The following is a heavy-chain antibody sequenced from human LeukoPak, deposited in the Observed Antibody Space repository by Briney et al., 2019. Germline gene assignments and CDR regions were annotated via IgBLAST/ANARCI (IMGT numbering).Heavy chain of an antibody. D-gene: IGHD1-26*01. CDR3: ARGVSGWELHKTHHNWFDP. CDR1: GGFISSSNW. J-gene: IGHJ5*02. CDR2: IYHSGST. Sequence: SETLSLTCAVSGGFISSSNWWSWVRQPPGKGLEWIGEIYHSGSTNYNPSLKSRVTISVDKSKNQFSLKLSSVTAADTAVYYCARGVSGWELHKTHHNWFDPWGQGTLVTVSS. V-gene: IGHV4-4*02.